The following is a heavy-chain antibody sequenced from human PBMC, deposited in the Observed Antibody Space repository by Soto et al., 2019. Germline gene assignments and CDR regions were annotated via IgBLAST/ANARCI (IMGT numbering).Heavy chain of an antibody. V-gene: IGHV3-23*01. Sequence: PGGSLRLSCAASGLTFSSYAMSWVRQAPGKGLEWVSVISGSGGSTYSADSVKGRFTISRDNSKNTLYLQMNSLRAEDTAVYYCAREGGYSYGYNYYYGMDVWGQGTTVTVSS. CDR3: AREGGYSYGYNYYYGMDV. D-gene: IGHD5-18*01. J-gene: IGHJ6*02. CDR2: ISGSGGST. CDR1: GLTFSSYA.